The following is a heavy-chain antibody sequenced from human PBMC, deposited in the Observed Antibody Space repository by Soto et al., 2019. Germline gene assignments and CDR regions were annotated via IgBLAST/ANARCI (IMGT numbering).Heavy chain of an antibody. J-gene: IGHJ4*02. CDR1: GFTFSNYG. D-gene: IGHD2-15*01. V-gene: IGHV3-30*18. CDR3: AKVPLRPYYFDY. Sequence: GGSLRLSCAASGFTFSNYGMHWIRQAPGKGLEWVAFISNDGSKNYYADSVRGRFTISRDNSMNTLFLQMNSLRPEDTATYYWAKVPLRPYYFDYGGPGTLVTVSS. CDR2: ISNDGSKN.